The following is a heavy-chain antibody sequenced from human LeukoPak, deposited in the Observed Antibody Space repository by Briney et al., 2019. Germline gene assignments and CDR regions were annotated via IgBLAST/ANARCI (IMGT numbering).Heavy chain of an antibody. Sequence: GRSLRLSCAASGFTFSGYGIHWVRQAPGKGLEWVAVISYDGSNKYYADSVKGRFTISRDNSKNTLYLQMNSLRAEDAAVYYCARIYSNGWPDYWGQGTLVTVSS. J-gene: IGHJ4*02. D-gene: IGHD6-19*01. CDR1: GFTFSGYG. V-gene: IGHV3-30-3*01. CDR2: ISYDGSNK. CDR3: ARIYSNGWPDY.